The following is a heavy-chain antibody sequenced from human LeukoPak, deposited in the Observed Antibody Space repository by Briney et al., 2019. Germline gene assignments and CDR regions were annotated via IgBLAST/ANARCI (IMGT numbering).Heavy chain of an antibody. CDR1: GFTFSDYY. CDR3: ARATGYSSGWYQYYFDY. J-gene: IGHJ4*02. Sequence: GGSLRLSCAASGFTFSDYYMSWIRQAPGKGLEWVSYISSSGSTIYYADSVKGRFTISRDNSKNTLYLQMNSLRAEDTAVYYCARATGYSSGWYQYYFDYWGQGTLVTVSS. CDR2: ISSSGSTI. V-gene: IGHV3-11*01. D-gene: IGHD6-19*01.